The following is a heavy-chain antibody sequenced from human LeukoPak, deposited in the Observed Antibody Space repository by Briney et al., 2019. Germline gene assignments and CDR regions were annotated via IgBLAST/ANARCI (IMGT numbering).Heavy chain of an antibody. CDR1: GFTFSSYE. V-gene: IGHV3-48*03. Sequence: GGSLRLSCAASGFTFSSYEMNWVRQAPGKGLEWVSYISGSGSTIYYADSVKGRFTISRDNAKNSLYLQMNSLRAEDTAVYYCARVTWGGGARFDSWGQGTLVSVSS. D-gene: IGHD1-26*01. CDR2: ISGSGSTI. J-gene: IGHJ4*02. CDR3: ARVTWGGGARFDS.